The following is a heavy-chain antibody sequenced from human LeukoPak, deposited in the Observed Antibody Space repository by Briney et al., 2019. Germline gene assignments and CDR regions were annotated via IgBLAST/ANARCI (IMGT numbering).Heavy chain of an antibody. J-gene: IGHJ4*02. Sequence: GGSLRLSCAASGFTFSSYAMSWVRQAPGKGLEWVSAISGSGGSTYYADSVKGRFTISRDNSKNTLYLQMNSLRAEDTAVYYCAKDSGFGWLVTTFFDYWGQGTLVTVSS. CDR2: ISGSGGST. CDR1: GFTFSSYA. V-gene: IGHV3-23*01. D-gene: IGHD3-9*01. CDR3: AKDSGFGWLVTTFFDY.